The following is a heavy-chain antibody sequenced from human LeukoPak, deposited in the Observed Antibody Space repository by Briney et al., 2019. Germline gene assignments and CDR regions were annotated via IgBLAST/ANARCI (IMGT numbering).Heavy chain of an antibody. V-gene: IGHV4-39*01. CDR1: GASVGSGDYF. J-gene: IGHJ3*02. CDR2: IHSSGRT. D-gene: IGHD4-23*01. CDR3: ASCFFWEYGSDSVGAFDI. Sequence: SETLSLTCTVSGASVGSGDYFWGWIRQPPGKELEWIGNIHSSGRTSYNPSLGSRVTISVDTSKKQFSLKLDSVTAADTAVYYCASCFFWEYGSDSVGAFDIWGQGTLVTVSS.